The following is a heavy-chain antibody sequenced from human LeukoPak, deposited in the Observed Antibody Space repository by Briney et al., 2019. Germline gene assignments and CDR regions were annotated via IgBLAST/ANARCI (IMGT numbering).Heavy chain of an antibody. CDR3: ARVMVIVVVIGQLGAFDI. CDR1: GFTFSDYY. Sequence: GGSLRLSCAASGFTFSDYYMSWIRQAPGKGLEWVSYISSSGSTIYYADSVKGRFTISRDNAKNSLYLQMNSLRAEDTAVYYCARVMVIVVVIGQLGAFDIWGQGTMVTVSS. D-gene: IGHD3-22*01. J-gene: IGHJ3*02. V-gene: IGHV3-11*04. CDR2: ISSSGSTI.